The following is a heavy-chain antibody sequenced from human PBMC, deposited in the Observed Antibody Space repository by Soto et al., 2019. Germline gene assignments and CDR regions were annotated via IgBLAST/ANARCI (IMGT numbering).Heavy chain of an antibody. V-gene: IGHV2-5*01. J-gene: IGHJ4*02. D-gene: IGHD1-1*01. Sequence: QITLKESGPTLVKPTQTLTLTCTFSGFSLTTSGVAVGWIRQPPGKALEWLAIVYGSDAKFYSPSLKSRLTINKDTSKNQVVLTLTNMDPVDTATYSCVRRYDPYYFDYWGQGTLVTVSS. CDR1: GFSLTTSGVA. CDR2: VYGSDAK. CDR3: VRRYDPYYFDY.